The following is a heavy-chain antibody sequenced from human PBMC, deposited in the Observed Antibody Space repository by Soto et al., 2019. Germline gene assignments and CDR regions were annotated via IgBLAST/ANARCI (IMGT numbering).Heavy chain of an antibody. CDR1: GFTFGDYA. V-gene: IGHV3-49*04. CDR2: IRSKAYGGTT. J-gene: IGHJ4*02. D-gene: IGHD3-22*01. CDR3: TRDLLDDSSGYYWGY. Sequence: GGSLRLSCTASGFTFGDYAMSWVRQAPGKGLEWVGFIRSKAYGGTTEYAASVKGRFTISRDDSKSIAYLQMNSLKTEDTAVYYCTRDLLDDSSGYYWGYWGQGTLVTVSS.